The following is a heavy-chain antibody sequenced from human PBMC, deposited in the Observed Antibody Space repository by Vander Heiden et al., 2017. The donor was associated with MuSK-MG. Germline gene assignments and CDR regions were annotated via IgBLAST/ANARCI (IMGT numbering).Heavy chain of an antibody. CDR1: GFTCSSYA. Sequence: QVQLVESGGGVVQPGRSLRLSCAASGFTCSSYAMHWVRQAPGKGLEWVAVISYDGSNKYYADSVKGRFTISRDNSKNTLYLQMNSLRAQDTAVYYCARGDSSGWYGEAFDIWGQGTMVTLSS. D-gene: IGHD6-19*01. V-gene: IGHV3-30-3*01. CDR3: ARGDSSGWYGEAFDI. J-gene: IGHJ3*02. CDR2: ISYDGSNK.